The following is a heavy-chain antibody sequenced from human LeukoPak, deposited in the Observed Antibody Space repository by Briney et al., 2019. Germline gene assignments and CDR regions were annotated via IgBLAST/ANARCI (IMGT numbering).Heavy chain of an antibody. CDR1: GFTFDDYG. CDR3: AKDPPVSSSSWSGDDY. J-gene: IGHJ4*02. D-gene: IGHD6-13*01. Sequence: GGSLRLSCAASGFTFDDYGMSWVRQAPGKGLEWVSGINWNGGSTGYADSVKGRFTISRDNAKNSLYLQMNSLRAEDTAVYYCAKDPPVSSSSWSGDDYWGQGTLVTVSS. V-gene: IGHV3-20*04. CDR2: INWNGGST.